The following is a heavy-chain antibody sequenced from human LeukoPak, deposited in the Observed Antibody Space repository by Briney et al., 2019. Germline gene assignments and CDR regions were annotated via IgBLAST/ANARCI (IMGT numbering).Heavy chain of an antibody. D-gene: IGHD6-13*01. CDR2: INQDGSEK. CDR1: GFTFSTYW. Sequence: GGSLRLSCVASGFTFSTYWVTWVRQAPGRGLEWVAHINQDGSEKYYVDSMKGRFTISRDNAKNSLYLQMNSLRAEDTAVYYCATGSSRYYFDYWGQGTLVTVSS. CDR3: ATGSSRYYFDY. V-gene: IGHV3-7*02. J-gene: IGHJ4*02.